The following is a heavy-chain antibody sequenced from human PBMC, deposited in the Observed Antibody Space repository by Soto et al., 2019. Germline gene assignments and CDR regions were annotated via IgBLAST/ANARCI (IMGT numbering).Heavy chain of an antibody. D-gene: IGHD3-3*01. CDR2: IIPILGIA. CDR1: GGTFSSYT. CDR3: ARVLVYDFWSGYYSAAFDY. Sequence: ASVKVSCKASGGTFSSYTISWVRQAPGQGLEWMGRIIPILGIANYAQKFQGRVTITADKSTSTAYMELSSLRSEDTAVYYCARVLVYDFWSGYYSAAFDYWGQGTLVTVSS. J-gene: IGHJ4*02. V-gene: IGHV1-69*02.